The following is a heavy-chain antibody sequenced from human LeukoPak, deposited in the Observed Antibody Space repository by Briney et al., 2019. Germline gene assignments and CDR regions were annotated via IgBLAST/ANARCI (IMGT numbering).Heavy chain of an antibody. D-gene: IGHD6-19*01. Sequence: PGGSLRLSCAASGFSFSAYTMNWVRQVPGKGLEWVSSISSSSSYIYYRDSVEGRFIISRDNAKNSLYLQMNSLRPEDTALYYCATHSSDWQTGDLWGQGTQVTVSS. V-gene: IGHV3-21*01. J-gene: IGHJ5*02. CDR3: ATHSSDWQTGDL. CDR2: ISSSSSYI. CDR1: GFSFSAYT.